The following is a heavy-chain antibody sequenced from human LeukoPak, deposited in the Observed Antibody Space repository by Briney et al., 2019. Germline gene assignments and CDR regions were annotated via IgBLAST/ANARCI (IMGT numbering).Heavy chain of an antibody. J-gene: IGHJ4*02. CDR2: IYYSGST. V-gene: IGHV4-59*08. D-gene: IGHD2-2*01. CDR1: GGSISSYY. Sequence: SETLSLTCTVSGGSISSYYWSWIRQPPGKGLEWIGYIYYSGSTNYNPSLKSRVTISVDTSKNQFSLKLSSVTAADTAVYYCARHSPDIVVVPAAISFFDYWGQGTLVTVS. CDR3: ARHSPDIVVVPAAISFFDY.